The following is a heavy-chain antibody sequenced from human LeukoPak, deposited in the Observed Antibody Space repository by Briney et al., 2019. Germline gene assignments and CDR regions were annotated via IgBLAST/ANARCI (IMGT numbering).Heavy chain of an antibody. CDR2: ISGSGGRT. D-gene: IGHD4-17*01. J-gene: IGHJ5*02. Sequence: GGSLRLSCAACGCTFSSYAMSWVRQAPGKGLEWVSAISGSGGRTYYADSVKGRFTISRDNSRYTLYLQMNSLRAEDTAVYYCARRPLLYGDFVFRASWFAPWGQGTLVTVSS. CDR3: ARRPLLYGDFVFRASWFAP. CDR1: GCTFSSYA. V-gene: IGHV3-23*01.